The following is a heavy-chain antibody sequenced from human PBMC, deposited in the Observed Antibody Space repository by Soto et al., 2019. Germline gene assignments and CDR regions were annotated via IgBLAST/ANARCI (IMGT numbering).Heavy chain of an antibody. CDR1: RCVFLSSW. Sequence: RLCGAACRCVFLSSWMLFVRKTPGKGLVWVSRINSDGSSTSYADSVKGRFTISRDNAKNTLYLQMNSLRAEDTAVYNFARAMSTFAPDYVWGSYRPLDYWGQGTLVTVSS. D-gene: IGHD3-16*02. V-gene: IGHV3-74*01. CDR2: INSDGSST. J-gene: IGHJ4*02. CDR3: ARAMSTFAPDYVWGSYRPLDY.